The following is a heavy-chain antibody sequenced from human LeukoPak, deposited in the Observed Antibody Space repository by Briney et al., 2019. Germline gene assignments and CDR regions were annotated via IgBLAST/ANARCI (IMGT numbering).Heavy chain of an antibody. J-gene: IGHJ4*02. D-gene: IGHD7-27*01. Sequence: SETLSHTCTVSGGSISSGSYYWSWIRQPAGKGLEWIGRIYTSGSTNYNPSLKSRVTISVDTSKNQFSLKLSSVTAADTAVYYCARDLGLGSLFDYWGQGTLVTVSS. CDR1: GGSISSGSYY. CDR2: IYTSGST. CDR3: ARDLGLGSLFDY. V-gene: IGHV4-61*02.